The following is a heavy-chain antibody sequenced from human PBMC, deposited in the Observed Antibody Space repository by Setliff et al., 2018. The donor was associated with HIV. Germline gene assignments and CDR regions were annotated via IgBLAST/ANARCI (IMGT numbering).Heavy chain of an antibody. D-gene: IGHD6-13*01. CDR3: ARPTGYSSSWYPLDAFDI. CDR2: ISSSSSTI. CDR1: GFTFSSYS. J-gene: IGHJ3*02. Sequence: GESLKISCAASGFTFSSYSMNWVRQAPGKGLEWVSYISSSSSTIYYADSVKGRFTISRDNAKNSLYLLMNSLRAEDTAVYYCARPTGYSSSWYPLDAFDIWGQGTMVTVSS. V-gene: IGHV3-48*01.